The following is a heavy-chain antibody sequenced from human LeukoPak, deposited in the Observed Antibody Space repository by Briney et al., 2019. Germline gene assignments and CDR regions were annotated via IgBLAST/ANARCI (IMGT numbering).Heavy chain of an antibody. V-gene: IGHV3-53*01. Sequence: PGGSLRLSCAASGFTVSSNYMNWVRQAPGKGLEWVSVIYSGGSTYYSDSVKGRFTISRDNAKNSLYLQMNSLRAEDTAVYYCARDLYSSSWYGDNWFDPWGQGTLVTVSS. D-gene: IGHD6-13*01. J-gene: IGHJ5*02. CDR2: IYSGGST. CDR1: GFTVSSNY. CDR3: ARDLYSSSWYGDNWFDP.